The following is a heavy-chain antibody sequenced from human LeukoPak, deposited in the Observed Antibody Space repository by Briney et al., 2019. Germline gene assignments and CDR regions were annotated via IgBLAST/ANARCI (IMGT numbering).Heavy chain of an antibody. CDR2: IYYSGST. V-gene: IGHV4-59*01. Sequence: SETLSLTCTVSGGSISSYYWSWIRQPPGKGLEWIGYIYYSGSTNYNPSLKSRVTISVDTSKNQFSLKLSSVTAADTAVYYCAREEGHYYDSSGYSFDYWGQGTLVTVSS. D-gene: IGHD3-22*01. CDR3: AREEGHYYDSSGYSFDY. J-gene: IGHJ4*02. CDR1: GGSISSYY.